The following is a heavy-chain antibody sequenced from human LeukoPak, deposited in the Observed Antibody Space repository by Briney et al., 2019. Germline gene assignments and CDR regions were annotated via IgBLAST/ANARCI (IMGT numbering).Heavy chain of an antibody. V-gene: IGHV5-51*01. J-gene: IGHJ4*02. CDR2: IFPGDSNT. CDR3: AREAFGSGEV. D-gene: IGHD3-10*01. CDR1: GYTFTAYW. Sequence: GESLRISCEASGYTFTAYWIGWVRQMPGEGLEWVGVIFPGDSNTRYMPPFQGQVTISADKSISTAYLRWSSLKASDTAMYYCAREAFGSGEVWGQGTLVTVSS.